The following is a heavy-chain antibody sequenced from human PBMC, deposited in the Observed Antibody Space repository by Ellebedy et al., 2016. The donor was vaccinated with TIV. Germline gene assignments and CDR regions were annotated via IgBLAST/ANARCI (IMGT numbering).Heavy chain of an antibody. CDR3: TRRRDFWGGSPLYGMDV. V-gene: IGHV5-51*01. Sequence: PGGSLRLSCKGFGYTFTSYWIGWVRQMPGKGLEWMGSIYPGDSDTTYSPSFQGQVTISADKSISTAYLQWSSLKASDTAMYYCTRRRDFWGGSPLYGMDVWGQGTTVTVSS. CDR1: GYTFTSYW. J-gene: IGHJ6*02. CDR2: IYPGDSDT. D-gene: IGHD3-3*01.